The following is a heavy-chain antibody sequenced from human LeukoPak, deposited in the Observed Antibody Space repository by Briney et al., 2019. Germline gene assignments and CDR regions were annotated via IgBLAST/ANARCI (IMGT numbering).Heavy chain of an antibody. J-gene: IGHJ5*02. D-gene: IGHD2-21*02. Sequence: GGSLRLSCAASGFTFSSYWMHWVRHVPGKGLVWVSRINSDGSSTNYADSVKGRFTISRDNAKNTLYLQMNSLRAEDTAVYYCTSSGDYSSWGQGTLVTVSS. CDR3: TSSGDYSS. CDR2: INSDGSST. V-gene: IGHV3-74*01. CDR1: GFTFSSYW.